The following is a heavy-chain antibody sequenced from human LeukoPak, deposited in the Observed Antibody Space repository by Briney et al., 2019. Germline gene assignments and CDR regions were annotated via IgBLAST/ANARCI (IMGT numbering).Heavy chain of an antibody. V-gene: IGHV3-21*01. J-gene: IGHJ6*03. Sequence: GGSLRLSCAGSGFPFTSYSMSWVRQAPGKGLEWVSSISSSSSYLYYADSVKGRFTISRANAKNSLYLEMNSLRAEDTAVYYCARGADYDILTGYMDVWGKGTTVTVSS. CDR1: GFPFTSYS. D-gene: IGHD3-9*01. CDR2: ISSSSSYL. CDR3: ARGADYDILTGYMDV.